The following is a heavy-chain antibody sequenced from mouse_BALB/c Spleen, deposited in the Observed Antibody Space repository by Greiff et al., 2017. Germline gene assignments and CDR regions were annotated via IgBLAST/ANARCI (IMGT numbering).Heavy chain of an antibody. D-gene: IGHD1-1*01. J-gene: IGHJ3*01. CDR3: ARHLYAWFAY. CDR1: GFAFSSYD. V-gene: IGHV5-12-1*01. Sequence: EVKVVESGGGLVKPGGSLKLSCAASGFAFSSYDMSWVRQTPEKRLEWVAYISSGGGSTYYPDTVKGRFTISRDNAKNTLYLQMSSLKSEDTAMYYCARHLYAWFAYWGQGTLVTVSA. CDR2: ISSGGGST.